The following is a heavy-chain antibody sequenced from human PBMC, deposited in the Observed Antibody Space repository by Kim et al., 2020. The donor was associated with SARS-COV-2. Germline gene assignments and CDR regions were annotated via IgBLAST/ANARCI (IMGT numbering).Heavy chain of an antibody. D-gene: IGHD3-16*01. V-gene: IGHV1-69*06. Sequence: SVKVSCKASGGPFSTYAVSWVRQAAGQGREWMGGIIPVSGKTNYAERFQDRVIITADMSTSTAYMELSSRRSEDTAVYYCASGPRPGQYDYERGGYY. J-gene: IGHJ6*01. CDR1: GGPFSTYA. CDR3: ASGPRPGQYDYERGGYY. CDR2: IIPVSGKT.